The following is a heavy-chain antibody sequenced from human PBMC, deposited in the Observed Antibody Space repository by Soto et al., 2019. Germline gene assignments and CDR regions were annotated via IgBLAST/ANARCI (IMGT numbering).Heavy chain of an antibody. V-gene: IGHV4-31*03. CDR1: GGSISSGGYY. CDR2: IYYSGST. CDR3: ARVRWLQLIESSYYFDY. D-gene: IGHD1-1*01. J-gene: IGHJ4*02. Sequence: QVQLQESGPGLVKPSQTLSLTCTVSGGSISSGGYYWSWIRQHPGKGLEWIGYIYYSGSTYYNPSLKGRVTISVDTSKNQFSLKLSSVTAADTAVYYCARVRWLQLIESSYYFDYWGQGTLVTVSS.